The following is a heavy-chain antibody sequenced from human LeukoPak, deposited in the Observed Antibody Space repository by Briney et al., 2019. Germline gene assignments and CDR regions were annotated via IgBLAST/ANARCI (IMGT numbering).Heavy chain of an antibody. CDR1: GYTFTSHG. CDR3: ARERWFGEPLDY. J-gene: IGHJ4*02. D-gene: IGHD3-10*01. CDR2: ISAYNGNT. V-gene: IGHV1-18*01. Sequence: ASVKVSCKASGYTFTSHGISWVRQAPGQGLEWMGWISAYNGNTNYAQKLQGRVTMTTDTSTSTAYMELRSLRSDDTAVYYCARERWFGEPLDYWGQGTLVTVSS.